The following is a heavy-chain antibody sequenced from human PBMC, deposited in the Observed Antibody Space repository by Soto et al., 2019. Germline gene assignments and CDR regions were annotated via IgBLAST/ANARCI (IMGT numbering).Heavy chain of an antibody. CDR2: IYPGDSDT. CDR3: ARRPFVAAAGSPFDY. J-gene: IGHJ4*02. V-gene: IGHV5-51*01. Sequence: GESLKISCKGSGYIFTSYWIGWGLQMPGKGLEWMGIIYPGDSDTRYSPSFQGQVTISADKSISTAYLQWSSLKASDTAMYYCARRPFVAAAGSPFDYWGQGTLVTVSS. CDR1: GYIFTSYW. D-gene: IGHD6-13*01.